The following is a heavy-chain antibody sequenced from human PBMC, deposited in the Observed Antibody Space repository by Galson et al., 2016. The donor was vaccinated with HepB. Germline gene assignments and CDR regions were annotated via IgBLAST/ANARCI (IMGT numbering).Heavy chain of an antibody. Sequence: SLKVSCKASGYTFTSYHMRWVRQAPGQGLEWMGIINPNADSTTYAQQLQGRVTRTRDTSTSTVHMELSSLRSEDTAVYYGATEGGYYNCYYYGMDGWGQGTTVTVSS. CDR1: GYTFTSYH. J-gene: IGHJ6*02. CDR2: INPNADST. V-gene: IGHV1-46*01. D-gene: IGHD3-3*01. CDR3: ATEGGYYNCYYYGMDG.